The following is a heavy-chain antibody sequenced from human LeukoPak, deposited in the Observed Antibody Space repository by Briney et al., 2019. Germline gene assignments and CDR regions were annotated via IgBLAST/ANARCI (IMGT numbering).Heavy chain of an antibody. Sequence: SETLSLTCTVSGGSISSYYWSWIRQPAGKGLEWIGRIYTSGSTNYNPSLKSRVTMSVDTSKNQFSLNLNSVTAADTATYYCGRSKGSGNYFDSWGQGTLVTVSS. J-gene: IGHJ4*02. CDR2: IYTSGST. V-gene: IGHV4-4*07. CDR3: GRSKGSGNYFDS. D-gene: IGHD3-10*01. CDR1: GGSISSYY.